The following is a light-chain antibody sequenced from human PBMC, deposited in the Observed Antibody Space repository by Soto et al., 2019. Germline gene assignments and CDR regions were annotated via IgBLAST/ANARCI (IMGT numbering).Light chain of an antibody. Sequence: EIVMTQSPATLSVSPGERATLSCRASQSITSNLAWYQQKPGQAPRLLIYGASIRATGIPARFSGSRSGTEFTITISSLQSEDFAVYYCQHYNNWPPWTFGQGTKVEI. CDR3: QHYNNWPPWT. CDR1: QSITSN. CDR2: GAS. J-gene: IGKJ1*01. V-gene: IGKV3-15*01.